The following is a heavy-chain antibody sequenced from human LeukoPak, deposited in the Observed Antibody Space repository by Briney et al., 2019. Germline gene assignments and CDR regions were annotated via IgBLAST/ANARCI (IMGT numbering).Heavy chain of an antibody. V-gene: IGHV3-7*04. CDR3: ARGDDFPGDH. Sequence: GGSLRLSCLVSGFTFSKFWMSWVRQAPGRGLEWVGNIHPEGNEKYHVESVKRRFTIARDNANKLLFLPMNGLRVGATAVYYCARGDDFPGDHWGQGTLVTVSS. J-gene: IGHJ4*02. D-gene: IGHD2/OR15-2a*01. CDR2: IHPEGNEK. CDR1: GFTFSKFW.